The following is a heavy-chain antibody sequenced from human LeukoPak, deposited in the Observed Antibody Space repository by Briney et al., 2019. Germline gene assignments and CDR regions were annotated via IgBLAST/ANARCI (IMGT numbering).Heavy chain of an antibody. CDR3: ARDSIGVGARYYFDY. D-gene: IGHD1-26*01. J-gene: IGHJ4*02. CDR1: GGTLSSYA. V-gene: IGHV1-69*13. CDR2: IIPIFGTA. Sequence: ASVKVSCKASGGTLSSYAISWVRQAPGQGLEWMGGIIPIFGTANYAQKFQGRVTITADESTTTAYMELSSLRSDDTAVYYCARDSIGVGARYYFDYWGQGTLVTVSS.